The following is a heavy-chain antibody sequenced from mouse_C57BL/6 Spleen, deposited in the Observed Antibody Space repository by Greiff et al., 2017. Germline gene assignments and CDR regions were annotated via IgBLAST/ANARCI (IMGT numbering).Heavy chain of an antibody. CDR1: GYTFTSYW. CDR2: IDPSDSYT. D-gene: IGHD4-1*01. CDR3: ARRGKLGPLDY. V-gene: IGHV1-59*01. J-gene: IGHJ2*01. Sequence: QVQLQQPGAELVRPGTSVKLSCKASGYTFTSYWMHWVKQRPGQGLEWIGVIDPSDSYTNYNQKFKGKATLTVDTASSTAYMQLSSLTSEDSAVYYCARRGKLGPLDYWGQGTTLTVSS.